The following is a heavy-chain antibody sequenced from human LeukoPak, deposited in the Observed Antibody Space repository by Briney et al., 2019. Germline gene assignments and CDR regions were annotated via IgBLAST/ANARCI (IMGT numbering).Heavy chain of an antibody. CDR1: GFTFSSYW. CDR2: IKQDGSEK. Sequence: GGSLRLSCAASGFTFSSYWMSWVRQAPGKGLEWVANIKQDGSEKYYVDSVKGRFTISRDNAKNSLYLQMNSLRAEDTAVYYCARLVWSGSYYFDYWGQGTLVTVSS. J-gene: IGHJ4*02. V-gene: IGHV3-7*01. CDR3: ARLVWSGSYYFDY. D-gene: IGHD1-26*01.